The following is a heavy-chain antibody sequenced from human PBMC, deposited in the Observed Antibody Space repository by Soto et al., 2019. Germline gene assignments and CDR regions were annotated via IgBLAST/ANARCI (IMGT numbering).Heavy chain of an antibody. V-gene: IGHV1-2*04. D-gene: IGHD3-10*01. Sequence: GASVKVSCKASGYTFTGYYMHWVRQAPGQGLEWMGWTNPNSGATNYAQKFQGWVTMTRDTSISTAHMEVSRLRSDDTAVYYCARGVSMVRGVIAPGMDVWGQGTTVTVSS. J-gene: IGHJ6*02. CDR2: TNPNSGAT. CDR1: GYTFTGYY. CDR3: ARGVSMVRGVIAPGMDV.